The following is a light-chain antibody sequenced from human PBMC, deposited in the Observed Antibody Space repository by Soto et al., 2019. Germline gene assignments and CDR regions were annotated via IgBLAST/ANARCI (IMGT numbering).Light chain of an antibody. CDR2: DAS. Sequence: EIVLTQSPATLSLSPGERATLSCRASQRVSSYLAWYQQKPGQAHRLLIYDASYRATGIPARFSGSGSGTDFTLTISSLEPEDFAIYYCQQRGNWPTGTVGGGTKVEIK. J-gene: IGKJ4*01. CDR3: QQRGNWPTGT. V-gene: IGKV3-11*01. CDR1: QRVSSY.